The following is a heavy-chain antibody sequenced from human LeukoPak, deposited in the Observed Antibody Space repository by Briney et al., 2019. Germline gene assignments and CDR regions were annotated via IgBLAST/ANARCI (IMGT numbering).Heavy chain of an antibody. CDR1: GFTFYDYA. CDR3: AKGLGAARGTNAFDI. CDR2: ISWNSGSI. Sequence: GGSLRLSCAASGFTFYDYAMHWVRHAPGKGLEWVSGISWNSGSIVYADSVKGRFTISRDNAKNSLYLQMNSLRAEDMALYYCAKGLGAARGTNAFDIWGQGTMVTVSS. J-gene: IGHJ3*02. V-gene: IGHV3-9*03. D-gene: IGHD6-6*01.